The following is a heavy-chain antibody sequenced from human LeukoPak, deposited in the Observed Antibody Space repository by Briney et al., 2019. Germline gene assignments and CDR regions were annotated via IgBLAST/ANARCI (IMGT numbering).Heavy chain of an antibody. V-gene: IGHV3-21*01. D-gene: IGHD4-17*01. J-gene: IGHJ4*02. Sequence: GGSLRLSCAASGFTFSSYSMNRVRQAPGKGLEWVLSISSSSSYIYYADSVKGRFTISRDNAKNSLYLQMNSLRAEDTAVYYCAREAPQSYYGVYGAEPNFDYWGQGTLVTVSS. CDR3: AREAPQSYYGVYGAEPNFDY. CDR1: GFTFSSYS. CDR2: ISSSSSYI.